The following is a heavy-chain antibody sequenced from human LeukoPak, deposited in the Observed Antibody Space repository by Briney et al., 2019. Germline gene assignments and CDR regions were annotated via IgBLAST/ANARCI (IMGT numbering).Heavy chain of an antibody. J-gene: IGHJ6*03. Sequence: NPGGSLRLSCAASGFTFSDYYMSWIRQAPGKGLEWVSYISSSGSTIYYADSVKGRFTISRDNAKNSLYLQMNSLRAEDTAVYYCARELGDSSGHYYYYYMDVWGKGTTVTVSS. V-gene: IGHV3-11*04. CDR1: GFTFSDYY. D-gene: IGHD3-22*01. CDR2: ISSSGSTI. CDR3: ARELGDSSGHYYYYYMDV.